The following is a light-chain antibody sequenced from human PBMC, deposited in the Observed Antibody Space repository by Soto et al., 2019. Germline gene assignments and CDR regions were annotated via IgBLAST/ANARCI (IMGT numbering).Light chain of an antibody. CDR1: RTVDGNY. Sequence: EVVLTQSPGTLSLSPGERATLSCRASRTVDGNYLAWYQQKPGQAPRLLIYGASNRATGIPDRFSGSGSGTDFTLTISRLEPEDFAVYYCQQYGSSGTFGQGTKVDIK. J-gene: IGKJ1*01. CDR2: GAS. CDR3: QQYGSSGT. V-gene: IGKV3-20*01.